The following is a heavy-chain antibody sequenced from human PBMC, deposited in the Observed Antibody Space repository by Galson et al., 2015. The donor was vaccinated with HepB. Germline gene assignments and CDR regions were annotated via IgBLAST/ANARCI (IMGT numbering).Heavy chain of an antibody. V-gene: IGHV3-49*03. J-gene: IGHJ4*02. CDR2: IRSKNYGGTA. CDR3: ARRGLLEWFDYHFDS. CDR1: GFTFGDYA. Sequence: SLRLSCAGSGFTFGDYAMSWFRQAPGKGLEWVGLIRSKNYGGTAEYAASVKDRFVISRDDSNNTAYLQMNSLKIEDSAVYFCARRGLLEWFDYHFDSWGQGTLVTVSS. D-gene: IGHD3-3*01.